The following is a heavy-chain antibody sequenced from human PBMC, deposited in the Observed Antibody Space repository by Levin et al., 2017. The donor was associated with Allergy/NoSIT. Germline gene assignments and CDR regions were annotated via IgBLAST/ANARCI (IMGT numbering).Heavy chain of an antibody. CDR3: ARTISFYAGGYRRRGSYWYFDL. D-gene: IGHD2/OR15-2a*01. CDR2: INQSGST. V-gene: IGHV4-34*01. CDR1: GGSFSGFS. J-gene: IGHJ2*01. Sequence: GSLRLSCAVYGGSFSGFSWSWIRQPPGKGLEWIGEINQSGSTNYNPSLESRVTISVDTSTTQFSLNLDFVTAADTSVYYCARTISFYAGGYRRRGSYWYFDLWGRGTLVTVSS.